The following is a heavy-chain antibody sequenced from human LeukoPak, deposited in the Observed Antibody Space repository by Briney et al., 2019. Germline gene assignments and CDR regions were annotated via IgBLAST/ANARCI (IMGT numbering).Heavy chain of an antibody. J-gene: IGHJ5*02. CDR1: GGSISSSSYY. Sequence: PSETLSLTCTVSGGSISSSSYYWGWIRQPPGKGLEWIGSIYYSGGTYYNPSLNSRVTISVDTSKNQFSLKLSSVTAADTAVYYCARGYTVDPWGQGTLVTVSS. CDR3: ARGYTVDP. D-gene: IGHD3-16*02. V-gene: IGHV4-39*07. CDR2: IYYSGGT.